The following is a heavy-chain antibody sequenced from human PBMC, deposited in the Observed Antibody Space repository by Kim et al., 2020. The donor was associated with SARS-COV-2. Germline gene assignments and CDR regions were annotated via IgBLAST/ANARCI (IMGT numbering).Heavy chain of an antibody. CDR3: ARAGLPYYFDY. Sequence: GGSLRLSCAASGFTVSNNYMSWVRQAPGKGLEWVSIIYSGGSTYYADSVKGRFTISRDDSKNTLYLQMNSLRAEDTAIYYCARAGLPYYFDYWGQGTLVTVSS. CDR1: GFTVSNNY. J-gene: IGHJ4*02. V-gene: IGHV3-53*01. CDR2: IYSGGST. D-gene: IGHD4-17*01.